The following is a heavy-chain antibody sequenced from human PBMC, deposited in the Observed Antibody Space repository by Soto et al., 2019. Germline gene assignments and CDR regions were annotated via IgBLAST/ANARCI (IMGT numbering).Heavy chain of an antibody. CDR1: GGTFSSYA. D-gene: IGHD5-12*01. Sequence: QVQLVQSGAEVRQPASSVKVSCKTSGGTFSSYAISWVRQAPGQGLEWMGGIVPIVDTSTYAQKFQGRVTITADESTSTVDKELSSLRSDDTAVYYCVRVVAIPGYPDNWGQGTLVTVAS. J-gene: IGHJ4*02. CDR2: IVPIVDTS. CDR3: VRVVAIPGYPDN. V-gene: IGHV1-69*12.